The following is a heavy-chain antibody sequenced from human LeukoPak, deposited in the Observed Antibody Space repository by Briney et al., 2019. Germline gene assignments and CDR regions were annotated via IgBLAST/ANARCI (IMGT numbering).Heavy chain of an antibody. V-gene: IGHV4-39*07. D-gene: IGHD2-2*01. CDR2: IYYSGST. J-gene: IGHJ5*02. Sequence: PSETLSLTCTVSGGSISSSSYYWGWIRQPPGKGLEWIGSIYYSGSTNYNPSLKSRVTISVDTSKNQFSLKLSSVTAADTAVYYCARRVIVVVPAADLNWFDPWGQGTLVTVSS. CDR3: ARRVIVVVPAADLNWFDP. CDR1: GGSISSSSYY.